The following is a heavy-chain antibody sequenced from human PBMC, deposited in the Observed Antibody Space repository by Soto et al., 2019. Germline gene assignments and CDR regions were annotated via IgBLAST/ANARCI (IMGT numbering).Heavy chain of an antibody. CDR3: ARDLRFGELLSHSPLL. Sequence: GASVKVSCKASGYTFTSYYMHWVRQAPGQGLEWMGIINPSGGSTSYAQKFQGRVTMTRDTSTSTVYMELSSLRSEDTAVYYCARDLRFGELLSHSPLLWGQGTLVTVSS. D-gene: IGHD3-10*01. CDR1: GYTFTSYY. J-gene: IGHJ4*02. CDR2: INPSGGST. V-gene: IGHV1-46*01.